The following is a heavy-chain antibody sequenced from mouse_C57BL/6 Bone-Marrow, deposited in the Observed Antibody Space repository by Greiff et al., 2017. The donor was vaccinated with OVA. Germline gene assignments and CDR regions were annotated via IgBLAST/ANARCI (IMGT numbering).Heavy chain of an antibody. D-gene: IGHD1-1*01. CDR3: ARERYLFDY. J-gene: IGHJ2*01. CDR1: GFTFSSYA. Sequence: EVMLVESGGGLVKPGGSLKLSCAASGFTFSSYAMSWVRQTPEKRLEWVATISDGGSYTYYPDNVKGRFTISRDNAKNNLYLQMSHLKSEDTAMYYCARERYLFDYWGQGTTLTVSS. CDR2: ISDGGSYT. V-gene: IGHV5-4*01.